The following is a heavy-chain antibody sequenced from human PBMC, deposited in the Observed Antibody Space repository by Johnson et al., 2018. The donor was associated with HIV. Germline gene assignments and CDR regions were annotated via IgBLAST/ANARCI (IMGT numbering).Heavy chain of an antibody. Sequence: MQLVESGGGLVQPGGSLRLSCAASGFTFSSYAMSWVRQAPGKGLEWVSVISGSGDNTFHADSVKGRFIITRDNSKNTLYLQMDSLRAEDTAVYFCARAYAYGAFDLWGQGTLVTVSS. V-gene: IGHV3-23*04. CDR2: ISGSGDNT. D-gene: IGHD3-16*01. CDR1: GFTFSSYA. J-gene: IGHJ3*01. CDR3: ARAYAYGAFDL.